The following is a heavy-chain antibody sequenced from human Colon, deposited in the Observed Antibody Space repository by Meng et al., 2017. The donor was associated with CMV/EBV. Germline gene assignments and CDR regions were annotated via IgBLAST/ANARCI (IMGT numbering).Heavy chain of an antibody. V-gene: IGHV1-18*01. D-gene: IGHD3-10*01. J-gene: IGHJ4*02. Sequence: ASVKVSCKASGYTFTSYGISWVRQAPGQGLEWMGWISAYNGNTNYAQKLQGRVTMTTDTSTSTAHMELRSLRSDDTAVYYCARFGFGELFPDFDYWGQGTLVTVSS. CDR2: ISAYNGNT. CDR1: GYTFTSYG. CDR3: ARFGFGELFPDFDY.